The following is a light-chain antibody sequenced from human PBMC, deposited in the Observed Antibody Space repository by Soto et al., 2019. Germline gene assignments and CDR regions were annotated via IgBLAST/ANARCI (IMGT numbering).Light chain of an antibody. V-gene: IGKV1-39*01. CDR3: QQSYSTPWT. CDR2: GAS. J-gene: IGKJ1*01. Sequence: DIQMTQSPSSLSASIGDRVTITCRASQTIRKSLNWYQQKAETAPKLLIFGASSLQSGVPSRFSASGSGTEFTLTINSLQPEDFATYNCQQSYSTPWTFGQGTKVEI. CDR1: QTIRKS.